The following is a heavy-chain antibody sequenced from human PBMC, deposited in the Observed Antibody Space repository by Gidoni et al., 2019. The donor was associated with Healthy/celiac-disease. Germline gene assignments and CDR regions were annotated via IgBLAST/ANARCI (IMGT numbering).Heavy chain of an antibody. V-gene: IGHV3-21*01. D-gene: IGHD1-26*01. Sequence: EVQLVESGGGLVKPGGSLRLSCAASGFTFSSYSMNWVRQAPGKGLEWVSSISSSSSYIYYADSVKGRFTISRDNAKNSLYLQMNSLRAEDTAVYYCARSIVGATTDAFDIWGQGTMVTVSS. CDR1: GFTFSSYS. CDR3: ARSIVGATTDAFDI. CDR2: ISSSSSYI. J-gene: IGHJ3*02.